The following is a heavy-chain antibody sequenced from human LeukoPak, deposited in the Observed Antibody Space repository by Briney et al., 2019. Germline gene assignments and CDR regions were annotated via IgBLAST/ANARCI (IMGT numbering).Heavy chain of an antibody. CDR2: IIPIFGTA. V-gene: IGHV1-69*13. CDR3: ASRNYCGGECYTKRHDAFDI. J-gene: IGHJ3*02. CDR1: GGTFSSYA. D-gene: IGHD2-21*01. Sequence: SVKLSCKASGGTFSSYAISWVRHAPRQGLERMGGIIPIFGTANYAQKLQGRVTITADESTSTADMELRSLRSEDTAVYSCASRNYCGGECYTKRHDAFDIWGQGTMVIVSS.